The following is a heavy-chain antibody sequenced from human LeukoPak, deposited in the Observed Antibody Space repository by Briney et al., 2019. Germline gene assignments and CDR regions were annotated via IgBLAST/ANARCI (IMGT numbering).Heavy chain of an antibody. J-gene: IGHJ4*02. D-gene: IGHD4-23*01. V-gene: IGHV3-21*01. CDR2: ISSSSSYI. Sequence: VRQAPGKGLEWVSSISSSSSYIYYADSVKGRFTISRDNARNSLYLQMNSLRAEDTAVYYCARGGGNAGFDYWGQGTLVTLSS. CDR3: ARGGGNAGFDY.